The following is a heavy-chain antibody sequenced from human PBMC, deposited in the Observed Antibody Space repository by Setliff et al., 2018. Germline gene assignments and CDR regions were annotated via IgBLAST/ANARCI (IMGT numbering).Heavy chain of an antibody. J-gene: IGHJ4*02. CDR2: IRFDGTEK. CDR3: AKDPHSTGWYFVPYLDY. V-gene: IGHV3-30*02. CDR1: GFTFSNYG. Sequence: GGSLRLSCAASGFTFSNYGMHWVRQAPGKGLEWVAFIRFDGTEKYYLDSVKGRFTISRDNSKNTLYLQMNGLTTEDTAVYYCAKDPHSTGWYFVPYLDYWGQGTLVTVSS. D-gene: IGHD6-19*01.